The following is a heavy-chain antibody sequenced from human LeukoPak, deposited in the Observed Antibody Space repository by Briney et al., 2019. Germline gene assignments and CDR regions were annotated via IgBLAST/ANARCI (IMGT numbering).Heavy chain of an antibody. CDR2: INPSGGST. D-gene: IGHD3-3*01. Sequence: ASVKVSCKXSGYTFTSYYMHWVRQAPGQGLEWMGIINPSGGSTSYAQKFQGRVTMTRDTSTSTVYMELSSLRSEDTAVYYCARDGAPIFGVVNPGLGLDYWGQGTLVTVSS. J-gene: IGHJ4*02. CDR3: ARDGAPIFGVVNPGLGLDY. V-gene: IGHV1-46*01. CDR1: GYTFTSYY.